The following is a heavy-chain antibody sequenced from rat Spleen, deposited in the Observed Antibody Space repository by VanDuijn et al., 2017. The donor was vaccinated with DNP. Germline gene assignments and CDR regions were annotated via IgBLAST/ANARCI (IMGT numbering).Heavy chain of an antibody. J-gene: IGHJ2*01. CDR1: GFTFSNSD. CDR2: ISNTGDST. Sequence: EVHLVESGGGLVQPGRSLKLSCAASGFTFSNSDMAWVRQAPTKGLDWVATISNTGDSTYYRDSVRGRFTISRDNGESSLYLQMTSLRSEDTALYYCARHETSGIRPPFDYWGQGVMVTVSS. V-gene: IGHV5S23*01. CDR3: ARHETSGIRPPFDY. D-gene: IGHD1-4*01.